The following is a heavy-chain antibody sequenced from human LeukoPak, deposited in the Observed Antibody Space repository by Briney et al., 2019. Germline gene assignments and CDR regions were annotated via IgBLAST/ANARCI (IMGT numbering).Heavy chain of an antibody. CDR2: INHSGST. V-gene: IGHV4-34*01. CDR1: GGSFSGYY. CDR3: ARGRAYYDSSGYYYGY. J-gene: IGHJ4*02. Sequence: SETLSLTCAVYGGSFSGYYWSWIRQPPGKGLEWIGEINHSGSTNYNPSLKSRVTLPVDTSKNQFSLKLSSVTAADTAVYYCARGRAYYDSSGYYYGYWGQGTLVTVSS. D-gene: IGHD3-22*01.